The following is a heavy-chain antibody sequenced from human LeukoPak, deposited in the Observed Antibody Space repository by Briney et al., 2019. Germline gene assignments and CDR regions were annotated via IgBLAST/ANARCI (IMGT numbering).Heavy chain of an antibody. CDR3: ARGGYDFWSGYYTPGYFDY. CDR2: INPNSGGT. V-gene: IGHV1-2*02. D-gene: IGHD3-3*01. CDR1: GYTFTGYY. J-gene: IGHJ4*02. Sequence: ASVKVSCKASGYTFTGYYMHWVRQAPGQGLEWMGWINPNSGGTNYAQKFQGRVTMTGDTSISTAYMELSRLRSDDTAVYYCARGGYDFWSGYYTPGYFDYWGQGTLVTVSS.